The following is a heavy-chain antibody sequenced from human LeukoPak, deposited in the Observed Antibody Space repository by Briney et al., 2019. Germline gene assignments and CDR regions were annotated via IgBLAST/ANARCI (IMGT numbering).Heavy chain of an antibody. V-gene: IGHV4-39*01. J-gene: IGHJ4*02. D-gene: IGHD4-17*01. CDR2: IYYSGST. Sequence: SETLSLTCTVSGGSISSSSYYWGWIRQPPGKGLEWIGSIYYSGSTYYNPSLKSRVTISVDTSKNQFSLNLSSVTAADTAVNYCARHHMTTVTTSFDYWGRGTLVTVSS. CDR1: GGSISSSSYY. CDR3: ARHHMTTVTTSFDY.